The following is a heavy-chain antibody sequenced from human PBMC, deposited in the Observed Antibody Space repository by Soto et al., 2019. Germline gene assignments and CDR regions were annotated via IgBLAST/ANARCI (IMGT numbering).Heavy chain of an antibody. CDR1: GGTFSSYA. J-gene: IGHJ4*02. Sequence: QVQLVQSGAEVKKPGSSVKVSCKASGGTFSSYAISWVRQAPGQGLEWMGGIIPIFGTANYAQKFQGRVTVTADESTSTANMELSSMTAEYTAVYDCAGAGGVVAAGWWEDYWGQGTLVTVSS. CDR3: AGAGGVVAAGWWEDY. V-gene: IGHV1-69*01. CDR2: IIPIFGTA. D-gene: IGHD2-15*01.